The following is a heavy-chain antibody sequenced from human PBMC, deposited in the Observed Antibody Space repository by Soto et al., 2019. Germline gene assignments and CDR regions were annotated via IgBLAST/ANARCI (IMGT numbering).Heavy chain of an antibody. V-gene: IGHV1-18*01. CDR3: ARTKITMVRGVLDFDY. J-gene: IGHJ4*02. D-gene: IGHD3-10*01. Sequence: QVQLVQSGAEVKKPGASVKVSCKASGYTFTSYGISWVRQAPGQGLEWMGWISAYNGNTNYAQKLQGRVTMTTDTSTITAYMELRSLRSDDTAVYYCARTKITMVRGVLDFDYWGQGTLVTVSS. CDR2: ISAYNGNT. CDR1: GYTFTSYG.